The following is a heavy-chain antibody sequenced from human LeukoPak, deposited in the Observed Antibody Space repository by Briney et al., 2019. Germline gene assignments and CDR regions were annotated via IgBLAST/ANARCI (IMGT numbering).Heavy chain of an antibody. CDR1: GFTFSSYG. V-gene: IGHV3-30*18. J-gene: IGHJ4*02. CDR2: ISYDGSNK. CDR3: AKEEVIAAAGGGGYFDY. D-gene: IGHD6-13*01. Sequence: GGSLRLSCSAYGFTFSSYGMHWVRQAPGKGLEWVAVISYDGSNKYYADSVKGRFTISRDNSKNTLYLQMNSLRAEDTAVYYCAKEEVIAAAGGGGYFDYWGQGTLVTVSS.